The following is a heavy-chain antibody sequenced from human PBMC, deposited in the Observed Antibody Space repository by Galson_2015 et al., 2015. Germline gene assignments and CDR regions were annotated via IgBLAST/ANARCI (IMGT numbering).Heavy chain of an antibody. CDR3: ARSVIIG. J-gene: IGHJ4*02. Sequence: SLRLSCAASGFTLSNYWLTWVRQAPGKGLEWVANINQDGSQKYYVDSVKGRFTISRDTAKNPLYLQMSSLRAEDTAVYYCARSVIIGGGQGTLVTVSS. CDR1: GFTLSNYW. V-gene: IGHV3-7*01. CDR2: INQDGSQK.